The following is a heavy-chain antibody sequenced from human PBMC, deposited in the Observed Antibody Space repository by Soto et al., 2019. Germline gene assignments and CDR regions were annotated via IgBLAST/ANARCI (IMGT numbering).Heavy chain of an antibody. V-gene: IGHV1-69*06. CDR1: GGTFSSYA. CDR2: IIPIFGTA. Sequence: SVKVSCKASGGTFSSYAISWVRQAPGQGLEWVGGIIPIFGTANYAQKFQGRVTITADKSTSTAYMELSSLRSEDTAVYYCARSPSRYGVEYFQHWGQGTLVTVSS. CDR3: ARSPSRYGVEYFQH. D-gene: IGHD4-17*01. J-gene: IGHJ1*01.